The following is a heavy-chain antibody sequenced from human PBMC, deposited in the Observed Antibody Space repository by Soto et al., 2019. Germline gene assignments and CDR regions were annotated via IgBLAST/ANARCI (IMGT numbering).Heavy chain of an antibody. V-gene: IGHV1-8*01. CDR3: AREPTMVRGVTDY. J-gene: IGHJ4*02. Sequence: ASVKVSCKASGYTFTSYDINWVRQATGQGLEWMGWMNPNSGNTGYAQKFQGRVTMTRNTSISTAYMELSSLRSEDTAVYYCAREPTMVRGVTDYWGQGTLVTVSS. CDR1: GYTFTSYD. D-gene: IGHD3-10*01. CDR2: MNPNSGNT.